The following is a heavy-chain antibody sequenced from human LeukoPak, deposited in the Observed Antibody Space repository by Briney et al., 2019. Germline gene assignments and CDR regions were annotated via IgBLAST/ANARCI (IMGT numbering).Heavy chain of an antibody. Sequence: SETLSLTCTVSGGSISSYYWSWIRQPPGKGLEWIGYIYYSGSTNYNPSLKSRVTISVKTSKNQFSLKLSSVTAADTAVYYCARAPREGWFGELSVDYWGQGTLVTVSS. D-gene: IGHD3-10*01. V-gene: IGHV4-59*01. CDR2: IYYSGST. J-gene: IGHJ4*02. CDR3: ARAPREGWFGELSVDY. CDR1: GGSISSYY.